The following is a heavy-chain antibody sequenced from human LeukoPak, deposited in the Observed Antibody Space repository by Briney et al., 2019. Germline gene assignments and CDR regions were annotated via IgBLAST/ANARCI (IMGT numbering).Heavy chain of an antibody. Sequence: PSETLSLTCTVSGGSISTYSWTWIRQPPGKGLEWIGEINHSGSTNYNPSLKSRVTISVDTSKNQFSLKLSSVTAADTAVYYCARGGGYCSSTSCSRHYYFDYWGQGTLVTVSS. CDR3: ARGGGYCSSTSCSRHYYFDY. D-gene: IGHD2-2*01. CDR2: INHSGST. J-gene: IGHJ4*02. CDR1: GGSISTYS. V-gene: IGHV4-34*01.